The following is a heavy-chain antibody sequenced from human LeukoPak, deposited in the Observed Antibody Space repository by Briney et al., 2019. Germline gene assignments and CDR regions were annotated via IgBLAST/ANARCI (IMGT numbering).Heavy chain of an antibody. CDR3: TREGVYSGSYNGAFDD. CDR2: IKKDGSEK. Sequence: GGSLRLSCAASGFTFSTYWMSWVRQAPGKGLEWVANIKKDGSEKYYVDSVKGRFTVFRDNAKNSLSLQMNSLRAEDTAVYYCTREGVYSGSYNGAFDDWGQGTLVTVSS. CDR1: GFTFSTYW. D-gene: IGHD1-26*01. V-gene: IGHV3-7*03. J-gene: IGHJ4*02.